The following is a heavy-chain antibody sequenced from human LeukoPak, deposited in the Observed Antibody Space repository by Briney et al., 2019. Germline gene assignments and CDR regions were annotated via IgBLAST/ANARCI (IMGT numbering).Heavy chain of an antibody. CDR2: ISSNGGST. J-gene: IGHJ4*02. Sequence: PGGSLRLSCSASGFTFSSYAMHWVRQAPGKGLEYVSAISSNGGSTYYADSVKGRFTISRDNSKNTLYLQMNSLRAEDTAVYYCARDISGSYSDWGQGTLVTVSS. V-gene: IGHV3-64*04. CDR3: ARDISGSYSD. CDR1: GFTFSSYA. D-gene: IGHD1-26*01.